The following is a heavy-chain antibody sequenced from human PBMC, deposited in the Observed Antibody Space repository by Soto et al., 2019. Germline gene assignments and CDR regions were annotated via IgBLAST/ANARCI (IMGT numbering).Heavy chain of an antibody. J-gene: IGHJ3*02. D-gene: IGHD3-22*01. CDR3: ARHYYYYDPFDI. V-gene: IGHV4-59*08. CDR1: GGSIWPSY. CDR2: IYHTGST. Sequence: ETLSLTCAVPGGSIWPSYWTWIRQPPGKGLEWIGYIYHTGSTKYDPSLKSRVTISVDTSKNQFSLKLSSVTAADTAVYYCARHYYYYDPFDIWGQGTLVTVSS.